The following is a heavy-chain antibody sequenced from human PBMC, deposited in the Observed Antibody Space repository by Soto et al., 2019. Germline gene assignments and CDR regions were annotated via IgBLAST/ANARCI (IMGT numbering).Heavy chain of an antibody. J-gene: IGHJ6*02. CDR3: ARSLRYDSSGYYYYYGMDV. CDR1: GYSFTSYW. Sequence: LKISCKGSGYSFTSYWIGWVRQMPGKGLEWMGIIYPGDSDTRYSPSFQGQVTISADKSISTAYLQWSSLKASDTAMYYCARSLRYDSSGYYYYYGMDVWGQGTTVTVSS. D-gene: IGHD3-22*01. V-gene: IGHV5-51*01. CDR2: IYPGDSDT.